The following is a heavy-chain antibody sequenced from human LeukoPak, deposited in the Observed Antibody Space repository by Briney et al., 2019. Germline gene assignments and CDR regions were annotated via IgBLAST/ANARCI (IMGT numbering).Heavy chain of an antibody. CDR2: IYPADSDT. Sequence: GESLKISCKASGFSFTSSWIGWVRQMPGTGLEWVGIIYPADSDTKYSPSFHGQVTISVDKSINTAYLQWSSLQASDTAMYYCARHGRYSSGSRWFGPWGQGTLVTVSS. CDR1: GFSFTSSW. CDR3: ARHGRYSSGSRWFGP. D-gene: IGHD3-22*01. V-gene: IGHV5-51*01. J-gene: IGHJ5*02.